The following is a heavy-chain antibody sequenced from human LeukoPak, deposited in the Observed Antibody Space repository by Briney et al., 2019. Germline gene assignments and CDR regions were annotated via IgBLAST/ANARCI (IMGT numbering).Heavy chain of an antibody. CDR1: GFTFSSYG. J-gene: IGHJ5*02. CDR2: ISGSGGST. V-gene: IGHV3-23*01. Sequence: GGSLRLSCAASGFTFSSYGMSWVRQAPGKGLEWVSAISGSGGSTYYADSVKGRFTLSRDNSKNTLYLQMNSLRAEDTAVYYCAKDYYDILTGYPNWFDPWGQGTLVTVSS. CDR3: AKDYYDILTGYPNWFDP. D-gene: IGHD3-9*01.